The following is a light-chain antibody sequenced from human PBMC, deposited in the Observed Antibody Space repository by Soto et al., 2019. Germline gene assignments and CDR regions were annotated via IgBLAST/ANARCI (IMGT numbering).Light chain of an antibody. CDR3: CSYAGDFYV. V-gene: IGLV2-11*01. CDR2: DVS. CDR1: TSDVGGYDY. Sequence: QSALTQPRSVSGSPGQSVAISCTGTTSDVGGYDYVSWHQQHPGKAPELIIFDVSKRPSGVPDRFSGSKSGNTASLTITGHQAEDEADYFCCSYAGDFYVFGSGTKVTVL. J-gene: IGLJ1*01.